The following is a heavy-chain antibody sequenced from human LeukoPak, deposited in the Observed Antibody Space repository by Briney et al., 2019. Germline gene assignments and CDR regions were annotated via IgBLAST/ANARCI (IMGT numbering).Heavy chain of an antibody. J-gene: IGHJ4*02. D-gene: IGHD6-13*01. CDR2: IKPDGSQK. Sequence: TGGSLRLSCAASGFTFLNSWMSWVRQAPGKGLEWMANIKPDGSQKYYVDSVKGRFTISRDNAKNSLYLQMNSLRAEDTAVYYCARDLGGSGTFDYWGQGTLVTVSS. CDR1: GFTFLNSW. V-gene: IGHV3-7*01. CDR3: ARDLGGSGTFDY.